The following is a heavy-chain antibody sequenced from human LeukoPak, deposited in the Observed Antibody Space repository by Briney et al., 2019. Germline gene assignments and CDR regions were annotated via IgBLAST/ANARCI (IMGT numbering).Heavy chain of an antibody. CDR1: GFTFSSYS. CDR2: ISSSSSTI. Sequence: PGGSLRLSCAASGFTFSSYSMNWVRQAPGKGLEWVSFISSSSSTIYYADSVKGRFTISRDNAKNSLYLQMNSLRAEDTAVYYCARDRGGSYSAIDYWGQGTLVTV. D-gene: IGHD1-26*01. V-gene: IGHV3-48*04. CDR3: ARDRGGSYSAIDY. J-gene: IGHJ4*02.